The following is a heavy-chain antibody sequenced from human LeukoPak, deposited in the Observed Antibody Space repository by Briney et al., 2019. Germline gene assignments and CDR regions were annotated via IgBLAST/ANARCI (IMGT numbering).Heavy chain of an antibody. J-gene: IGHJ6*02. CDR3: ARVVDHYYGSGSYPLYYYYYGMDV. D-gene: IGHD3-10*01. V-gene: IGHV4-34*01. CDR1: GGSFSGYY. CDR2: INHSGST. Sequence: KPSDTLSLTCAVYGGSFSGYYWSWIRQPPGKGLEWIGEINHSGSTNYNPSLKSRVTISVDTSKNQFSLKLSSVTAADTAVYYCARVVDHYYGSGSYPLYYYYYGMDVWGQGTTVTVSS.